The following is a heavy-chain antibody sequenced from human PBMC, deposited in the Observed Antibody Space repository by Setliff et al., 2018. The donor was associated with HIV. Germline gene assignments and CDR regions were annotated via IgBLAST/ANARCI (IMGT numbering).Heavy chain of an antibody. CDR3: AGDYGSSPYAVFDS. Sequence: ASVKVSCKASGYTFTNFGTSWVRQAPGQGLEWMGWISVYNGKIDYAQKFQGRVTMTTETSTSTAHMELRSLRSDDTAVYYCAGDYGSSPYAVFDSWGQGTLVTVSS. CDR2: ISVYNGKI. J-gene: IGHJ4*02. V-gene: IGHV1-18*01. CDR1: GYTFTNFG. D-gene: IGHD6-13*01.